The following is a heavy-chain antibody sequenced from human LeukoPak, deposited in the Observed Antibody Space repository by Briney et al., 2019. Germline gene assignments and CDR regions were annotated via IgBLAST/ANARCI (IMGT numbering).Heavy chain of an antibody. CDR1: GGSFSGYY. V-gene: IGHV4-34*01. D-gene: IGHD5-12*01. CDR3: ASLPGPLYSGYDGLDY. CDR2: INHSGST. Sequence: PSETLSLTCAVYGGSFSGYYWSWIRQPLGKGLEWIGEINHSGSTNYNPSLKSRVTISVDTSKNQFSLKLSSVTAADTAVYYCASLPGPLYSGYDGLDYWGQGTLVTVSS. J-gene: IGHJ4*02.